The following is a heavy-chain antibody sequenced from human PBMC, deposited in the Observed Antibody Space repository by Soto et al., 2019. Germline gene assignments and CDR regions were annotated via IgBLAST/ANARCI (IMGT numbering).Heavy chain of an antibody. CDR2: LSYDGRYK. CDR1: GFTFSSYG. V-gene: IGHV3-30*18. Sequence: QVQLVESGGGVVQPGRSVRLSCAASGFTFSSYGMHWVRQAPGRGLEWVAVLSYDGRYKYYADSVKGRFTISRDNSKNTLFLHISSLRAEDTALYYCSKDTGTGAFDSWGQWTMVIVSS. D-gene: IGHD1-7*01. J-gene: IGHJ3*02. CDR3: SKDTGTGAFDS.